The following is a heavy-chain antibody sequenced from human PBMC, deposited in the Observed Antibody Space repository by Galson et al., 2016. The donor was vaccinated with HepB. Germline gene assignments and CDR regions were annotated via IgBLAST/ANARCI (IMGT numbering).Heavy chain of an antibody. CDR2: IYYSGST. Sequence: SETLSLTCILSGGSITNSNYYWAWIRLPPGKGLEWIGRIYYSGSTDYSPSLKGRAAISVETSKDQFSLSLSYVTAADTAVYYCASVHSGLLDASDIWGQGTMVVVSS. V-gene: IGHV4-39*01. J-gene: IGHJ3*02. CDR3: ASVHSGLLDASDI. D-gene: IGHD6-19*01. CDR1: GGSITNSNYY.